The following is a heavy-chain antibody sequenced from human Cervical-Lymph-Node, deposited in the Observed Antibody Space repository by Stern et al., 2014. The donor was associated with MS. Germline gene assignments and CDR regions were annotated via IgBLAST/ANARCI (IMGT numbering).Heavy chain of an antibody. V-gene: IGHV4-59*08. Sequence: QVQLVESGPGLVKPSETLSLTCTVSGDSISSYYWSWIRQPPGKGLEWIGHVYYSGTTYYTPPPTVEVTISVDTSKKQFSLKLTSVTAADTAVYYCARLSTVVDYWGQGTLVTVSS. CDR1: GDSISSYY. J-gene: IGHJ4*02. D-gene: IGHD4-23*01. CDR2: VYYSGTT. CDR3: ARLSTVVDY.